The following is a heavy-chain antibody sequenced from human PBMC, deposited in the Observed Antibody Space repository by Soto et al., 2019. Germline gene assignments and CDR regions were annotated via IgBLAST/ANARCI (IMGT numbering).Heavy chain of an antibody. Sequence: ASVKVSCKPSGYTLSTYYLHWVRQAPGQGLEWMGIIHPSGGGSTYAQKFLGRVTMTRDTSTSTVFMELSSLRSADTAVYYCARGGHIAVVTASFDYWGQGTLVTVSS. CDR1: GYTLSTYY. V-gene: IGHV1-46*03. D-gene: IGHD2-21*02. CDR3: ARGGHIAVVTASFDY. CDR2: IHPSGGGS. J-gene: IGHJ4*02.